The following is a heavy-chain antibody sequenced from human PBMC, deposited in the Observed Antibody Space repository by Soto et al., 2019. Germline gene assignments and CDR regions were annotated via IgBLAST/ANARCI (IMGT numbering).Heavy chain of an antibody. CDR2: ISYDGSNK. V-gene: IGHV3-30*18. D-gene: IGHD3-22*01. CDR1: GFTFSSYG. CDR3: AKDLSNYYDSRGYPGTQVDD. Sequence: GGYLRLSCAASGFTFSSYGMHWVRQAPGKGLEWVSFISYDGSNKYYADSVKGRFTISRDNSKNTLYLQMNSLRAEDTAVYYCAKDLSNYYDSRGYPGTQVDDWGQGTLVTVSS. J-gene: IGHJ4*02.